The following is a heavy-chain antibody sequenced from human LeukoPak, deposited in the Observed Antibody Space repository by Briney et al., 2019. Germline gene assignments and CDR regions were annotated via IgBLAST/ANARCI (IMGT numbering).Heavy chain of an antibody. CDR3: ARGRGQWLIWKAFDI. D-gene: IGHD6-19*01. Sequence: SETLSLTCAVYGGSFSGYYWSWIRQPAGKGLEWIGRIYTSGSTNYNPSLKSRVTMSVDTSKNQFSLKLSSVTAADTAVYYCARGRGQWLIWKAFDIWGQGTMVTVSS. CDR1: GGSFSGYY. J-gene: IGHJ3*02. CDR2: IYTSGST. V-gene: IGHV4-59*10.